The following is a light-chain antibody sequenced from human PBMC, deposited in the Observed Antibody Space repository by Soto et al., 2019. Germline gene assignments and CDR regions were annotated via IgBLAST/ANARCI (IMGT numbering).Light chain of an antibody. CDR3: QQHSRWPSYT. CDR2: GAS. V-gene: IGKV3-15*01. CDR1: ESVGSN. Sequence: EIVMTQFPATLSVSPGDTATLSCWASESVGSNLAWYQQKPGQAPRLLIFGASIGATGAPTRFSGSGSETEFTLTISSLQSEDSAVYYCQQHSRWPSYTFGQGSKLEIK. J-gene: IGKJ2*01.